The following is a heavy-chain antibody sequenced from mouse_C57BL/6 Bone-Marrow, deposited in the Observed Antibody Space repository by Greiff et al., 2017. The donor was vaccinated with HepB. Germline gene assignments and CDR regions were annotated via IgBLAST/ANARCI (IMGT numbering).Heavy chain of an antibody. D-gene: IGHD2-5*01. CDR2: IYPGGGYT. V-gene: IGHV1-63*01. J-gene: IGHJ3*01. CDR3: ARATYYSNYGFAY. CDR1: GYTFTNYW. Sequence: QVQPQQPGTELVKPGASVKMSCKASGYTFTNYWIGWAKQRPGHGLEWIGDIYPGGGYTNYNEKFKGKATLTADKSSSTAYMQFSSLTSEDSAIYYCARATYYSNYGFAYWGQGTLVTVSA.